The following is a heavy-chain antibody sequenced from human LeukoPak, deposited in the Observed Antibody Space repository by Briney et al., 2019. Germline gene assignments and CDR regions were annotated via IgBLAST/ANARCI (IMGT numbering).Heavy chain of an antibody. V-gene: IGHV4-39*07. D-gene: IGHD4-17*01. CDR3: ARCRLRTYFDY. CDR1: GGSISSSSYY. Sequence: PSETLSLTCTVSGGSISSSSYYWGWIRQPPGKGLEWIGEIYHSGSTNYNPSLKGRVTISVDKSKNQFSLKLSSVTAADTAVYYCARCRLRTYFDYWGQGTLVTVSS. CDR2: IYHSGST. J-gene: IGHJ4*02.